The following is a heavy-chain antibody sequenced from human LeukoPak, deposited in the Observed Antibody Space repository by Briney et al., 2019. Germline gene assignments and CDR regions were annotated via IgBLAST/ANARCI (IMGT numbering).Heavy chain of an antibody. J-gene: IGHJ4*02. Sequence: GRSLRLSCAASGFTFSSYGMHWVRQAPGKGLEWVAVIWYDGSNKYYADSVKGRFTISRDNSKNTLYLQMNSLRAEDMAVYYCAKDLRYYGSGSYYPGGYFDYWGQGTMVTVSS. V-gene: IGHV3-33*06. D-gene: IGHD3-10*01. CDR1: GFTFSSYG. CDR2: IWYDGSNK. CDR3: AKDLRYYGSGSYYPGGYFDY.